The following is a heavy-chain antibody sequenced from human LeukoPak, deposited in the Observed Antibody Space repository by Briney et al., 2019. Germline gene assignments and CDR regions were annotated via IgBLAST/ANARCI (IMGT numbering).Heavy chain of an antibody. CDR1: GYTFTGYD. CDR2: MNPNSGNT. V-gene: IGHV1-8*03. D-gene: IGHD5-24*01. CDR3: ARVKPWDGYNPYYLDY. J-gene: IGHJ4*02. Sequence: ASVKVSCKASGYTFTGYDINWVRQATGQGLEWMGWMNPNSGNTGYAQKFQGRVTITRNSSISTAYMELSSLRSEDTAVYYCARVKPWDGYNPYYLDYWGQGTLVTVSS.